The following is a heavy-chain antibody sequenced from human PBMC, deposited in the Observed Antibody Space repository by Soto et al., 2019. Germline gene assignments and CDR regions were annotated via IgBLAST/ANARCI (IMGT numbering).Heavy chain of an antibody. V-gene: IGHV3-23*01. CDR2: ISGSGGST. CDR1: GFTFSSYA. CDR3: AKDVVGYSGYGREYVTTLGYYYYYGMDV. D-gene: IGHD5-12*01. Sequence: EVQLLESGGGLVQPGGSLRLSCAASGFTFSSYAMSWVRQAPGKGLEWVSAISGSGGSTYYADSVKGRFTISRDNSKNTLYLQMNSLRAEDTAVYYCAKDVVGYSGYGREYVTTLGYYYYYGMDVWGQGTTVTVSS. J-gene: IGHJ6*02.